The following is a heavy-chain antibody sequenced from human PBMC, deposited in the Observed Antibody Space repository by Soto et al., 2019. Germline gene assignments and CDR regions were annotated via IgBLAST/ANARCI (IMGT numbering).Heavy chain of an antibody. V-gene: IGHV1-3*05. CDR2: INVGNGGT. J-gene: IGHJ5*02. CDR3: ATDRGGYCSGGSCPEAWFDP. D-gene: IGHD2-15*01. CDR1: GYTFTTYP. Sequence: QVQLVQSGAEEKKPGASVKVSCKASGYTFTTYPMNWLRQAPGQRPGWMGWINVGNGGTKYSQKFQGRVSITRDTSASPAYMQLSRLRSDDTAVYYCATDRGGYCSGGSCPEAWFDPWGQGTLVTVTS.